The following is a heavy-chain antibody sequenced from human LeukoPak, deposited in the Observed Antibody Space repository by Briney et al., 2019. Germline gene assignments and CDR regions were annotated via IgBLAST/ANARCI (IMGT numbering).Heavy chain of an antibody. CDR2: IHPNSGGT. V-gene: IGHV1-2*02. J-gene: IGHJ4*02. CDR3: ERFKSTGWSKYPFDY. Sequence: ASVTVSFKSSGFTFTGYYIHWVRQAPGQGLEWMGWIHPNSGGTNYAQTFQGRVTMTRDTSISTAYMELSRLRSDDTAVYYCERFKSTGWSKYPFDYWGPGTLVTVSS. CDR1: GFTFTGYY. D-gene: IGHD1-1*01.